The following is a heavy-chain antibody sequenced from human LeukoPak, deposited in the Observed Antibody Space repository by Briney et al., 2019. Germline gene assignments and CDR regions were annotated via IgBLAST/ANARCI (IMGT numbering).Heavy chain of an antibody. CDR1: GGSISSYY. CDR3: ARHLPYYDILTGYYTKHGFDY. D-gene: IGHD3-9*01. CDR2: IYYSGST. V-gene: IGHV4-59*01. Sequence: SETLSLTCTVSGGSISSYYWSWIRQPPGKGLKWIGYIYYSGSTNYNPSLKSRVTISVDTSKNQFSLKLSSVTAADTAVYYCARHLPYYDILTGYYTKHGFDYWGQGTLVTVSS. J-gene: IGHJ4*02.